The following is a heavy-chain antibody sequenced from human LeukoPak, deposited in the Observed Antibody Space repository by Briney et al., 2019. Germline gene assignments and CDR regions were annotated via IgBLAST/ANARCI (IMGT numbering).Heavy chain of an antibody. D-gene: IGHD2-15*01. CDR2: ISYDGSNK. CDR1: GFTFSSYG. V-gene: IGHV3-30*18. CDR3: AKELVVRGYFDY. Sequence: GRSLRLSCAASGFTFSSYGMHWVRQAPGKGLEWVAVISYDGSNKYYADSVKGRFTIPRDNSKNTLYLQMNSLRAEDTAVYYCAKELVVRGYFDYWGQGTLVTVSS. J-gene: IGHJ4*02.